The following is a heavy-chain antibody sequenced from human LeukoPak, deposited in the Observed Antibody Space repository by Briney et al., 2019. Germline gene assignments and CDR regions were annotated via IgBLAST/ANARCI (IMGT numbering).Heavy chain of an antibody. Sequence: GGSLRLSCETSGFXFSNYWMSWVRQAPGKGLEWVANINQDGSEEYYVDSVRGRFTISRDNAKNSLYLQMNSLRAEDTAVYYCARPYDSNRDHSGYGYWGRGTLVTVSS. J-gene: IGHJ4*02. CDR1: GFXFSNYW. CDR2: INQDGSEE. D-gene: IGHD5-12*01. CDR3: ARPYDSNRDHSGYGY. V-gene: IGHV3-7*02.